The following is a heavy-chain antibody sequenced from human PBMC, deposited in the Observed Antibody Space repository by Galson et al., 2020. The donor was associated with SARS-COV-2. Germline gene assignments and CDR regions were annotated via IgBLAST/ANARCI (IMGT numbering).Heavy chain of an antibody. J-gene: IGHJ6*03. D-gene: IGHD2-21*02. CDR3: SRIIVTAYYFSYMDV. CDR2: IYHSGYI. Sequence: SETLSLTCAVSGGSISSSDWWGWVRQSPGKGLEWIGEIYHSGYINYNPSLKSRVIMSVDTSKNQFSLKLNSVTAADTALYYCSRIIVTAYYFSYMDVWGKGTAVTVSS. CDR1: GGSISSSDW. V-gene: IGHV4-4*02.